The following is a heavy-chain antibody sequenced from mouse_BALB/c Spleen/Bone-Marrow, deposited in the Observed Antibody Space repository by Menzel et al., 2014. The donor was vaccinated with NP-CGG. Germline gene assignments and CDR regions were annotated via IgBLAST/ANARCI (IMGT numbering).Heavy chain of an antibody. CDR1: GYSFTGYY. J-gene: IGHJ1*01. D-gene: IGHD2-1*01. Sequence: VQLQQPGPELVKPGASVKISCKASGYSFTGYYMHWVKQSHVKSLEWIGRINPYNGATSYNQNFKDKASLTVDKSSSTAYMELHSLTSEDSAVYYCARDYGNYDYWYFDVWGAGTTVTVSS. CDR3: ARDYGNYDYWYFDV. V-gene: IGHV1-31*01. CDR2: INPYNGAT.